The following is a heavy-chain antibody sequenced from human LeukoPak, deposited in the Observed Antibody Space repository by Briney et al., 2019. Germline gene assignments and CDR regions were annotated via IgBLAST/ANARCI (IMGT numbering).Heavy chain of an antibody. CDR1: GFTVSSAY. CDR2: IYSGGNT. CDR3: AMRFGSGWYAY. D-gene: IGHD6-19*01. V-gene: IGHV3-53*01. J-gene: IGHJ4*02. Sequence: GGSLRLSCAASGFTVSSAYVSWVRQAPGKGLEWLSVIYSGGNTYYADSVKGRFTISGDNPKNTVYLQMNSLRAEDTAVYYCAMRFGSGWYAYWGQGTLVTVPS.